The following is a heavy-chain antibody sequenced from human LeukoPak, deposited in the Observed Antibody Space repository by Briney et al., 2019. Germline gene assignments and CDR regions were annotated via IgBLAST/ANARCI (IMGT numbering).Heavy chain of an antibody. V-gene: IGHV3-23*01. CDR3: AKSYYYGSGRYYLSVFDI. J-gene: IGHJ3*02. CDR2: ISGSAGST. CDR1: GFTFSSYD. D-gene: IGHD3-10*01. Sequence: GGSLRLSCAASGFTFSSYDMSWVRQAPGKGLEWVSGISGSAGSTYYADSVKGRFSISRDNSKSTLNLQMNSLRAEDTAVYYCAKSYYYGSGRYYLSVFDIWGQGTMVIVSS.